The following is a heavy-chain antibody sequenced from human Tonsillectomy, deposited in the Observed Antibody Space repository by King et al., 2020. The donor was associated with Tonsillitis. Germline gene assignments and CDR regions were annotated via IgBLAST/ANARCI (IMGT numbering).Heavy chain of an antibody. CDR3: ARDQRIESSGYYSHAFDI. J-gene: IGHJ3*02. Sequence: VQLVQSGAEVKKPGASVKVSCKASGYTFTGYFMHWVRQAPGQGLEWMGWINPNTGGTKYAQKFQGEVTMTRDTSISTAYMELSRLRSDDTAVYYCARDQRIESSGYYSHAFDIWGQGTMVTVSS. CDR1: GYTFTGYF. CDR2: INPNTGGT. D-gene: IGHD3-22*01. V-gene: IGHV1-2*02.